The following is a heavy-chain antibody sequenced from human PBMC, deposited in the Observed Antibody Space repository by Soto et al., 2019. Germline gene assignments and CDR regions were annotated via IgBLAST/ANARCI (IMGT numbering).Heavy chain of an antibody. CDR1: GFTFSTHS. V-gene: IGHV3-48*01. J-gene: IGHJ5*02. Sequence: GGSLRLSCAASGFTFSTHSMNWVRQAPWKGLEWVSYISWSGITIYYADSVKGRFTISRDNAKNSLYLQMNSLRAEDTAVYYCARDRWTDYGDYAAWFDPWGLGTLVTVSS. CDR3: ARDRWTDYGDYAAWFDP. CDR2: ISWSGITI. D-gene: IGHD4-17*01.